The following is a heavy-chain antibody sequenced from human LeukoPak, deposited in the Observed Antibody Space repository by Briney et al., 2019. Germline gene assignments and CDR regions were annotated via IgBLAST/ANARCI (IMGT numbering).Heavy chain of an antibody. CDR1: GYSFSTYW. CDR2: IYPADSDT. CDR3: ASAQYSSGSVYHFDY. J-gene: IGHJ4*02. D-gene: IGHD6-19*01. V-gene: IGHV5-51*01. Sequence: GESLKISCKGSGYSFSTYWIGWVRQMPGKGLEWMGIIYPADSDTRYSPSFQGQVTISADKSISTAYLQWDTLRASDTAMYYCASAQYSSGSVYHFDYWGQGTLVTVSS.